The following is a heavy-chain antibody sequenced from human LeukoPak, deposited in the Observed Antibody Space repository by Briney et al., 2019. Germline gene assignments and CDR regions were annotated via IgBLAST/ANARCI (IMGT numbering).Heavy chain of an antibody. CDR1: GGSISSYY. CDR2: IYHSGST. CDR3: ARAGSGRVLDY. V-gene: IGHV4-4*02. D-gene: IGHD6-19*01. J-gene: IGHJ4*02. Sequence: PSETLSLTCTVSGGSISSYYWSWVRQPPGKGLEWIGEIYHSGSTNYNPSLKSRVTISVDKSKNQFSLKLSSVTAADTAVYYCARAGSGRVLDYWGQGTLVTVSS.